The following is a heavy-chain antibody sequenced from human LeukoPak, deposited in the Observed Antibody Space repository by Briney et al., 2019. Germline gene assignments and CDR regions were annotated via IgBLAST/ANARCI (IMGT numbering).Heavy chain of an antibody. Sequence: GGSLRLSCAASGFTFSSYWMSWDRQAPGKGLEWVANIKQDGSEKYYVDSMKGRFTISRDNAKNSLYLQMNSLRAEDTAVYYCARGSSWYYFDYWGQGTLVTVSS. J-gene: IGHJ4*02. CDR1: GFTFSSYW. D-gene: IGHD6-13*01. CDR2: IKQDGSEK. CDR3: ARGSSWYYFDY. V-gene: IGHV3-7*04.